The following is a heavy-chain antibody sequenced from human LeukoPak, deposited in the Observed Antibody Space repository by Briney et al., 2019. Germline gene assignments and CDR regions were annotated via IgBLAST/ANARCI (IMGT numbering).Heavy chain of an antibody. Sequence: PGGSLRLSCAASGFTFSSYSTNWVRQAPGKGLEWVSSISSSSSYIYYADSVKGRFTISRDNAKNSLYLQMNSLRAEDTAVYYCAREDGSGSPYYYYGMDVWGQGTTVTVSS. CDR2: ISSSSSYI. CDR3: AREDGSGSPYYYYGMDV. CDR1: GFTFSSYS. D-gene: IGHD3-10*01. J-gene: IGHJ6*02. V-gene: IGHV3-21*01.